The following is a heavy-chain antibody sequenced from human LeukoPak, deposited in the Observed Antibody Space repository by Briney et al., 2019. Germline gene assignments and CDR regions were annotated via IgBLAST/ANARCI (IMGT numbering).Heavy chain of an antibody. D-gene: IGHD3-10*01. CDR2: IGASGTST. CDR3: AKDRGAVMWFGEDTNPLDN. Sequence: PGGSLRLSCAASGFTFNNYAMTWVRQAPGKGLEWVSAIGASGTSTYYADSVKGRFTISRDNSNNTLHLQMNGLRAEDAAVYYCAKDRGAVMWFGEDTNPLDNWGQGTQVTVSS. V-gene: IGHV3-23*01. CDR1: GFTFNNYA. J-gene: IGHJ4*02.